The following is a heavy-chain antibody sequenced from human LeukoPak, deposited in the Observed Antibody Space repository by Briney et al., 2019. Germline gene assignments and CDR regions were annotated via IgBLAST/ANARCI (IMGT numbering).Heavy chain of an antibody. J-gene: IGHJ5*02. D-gene: IGHD2-2*01. CDR1: GGSISSYY. CDR3: ARGGVPGAANWFDP. V-gene: IGHV4-4*07. Sequence: SETLSLTCTVSGGSISSYYWNWIRQPAGKGLEWIGRVYTSGATKYTPSLKSRVTMSVDTSKNQFSLKLSSAPAADTAVYYCARGGVPGAANWFDPWGQGTLVTVSS. CDR2: VYTSGAT.